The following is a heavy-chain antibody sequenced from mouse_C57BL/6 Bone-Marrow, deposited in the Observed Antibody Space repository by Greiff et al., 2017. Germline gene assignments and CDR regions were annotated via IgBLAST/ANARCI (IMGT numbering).Heavy chain of an antibody. CDR2: ISSGSSTI. CDR1: GFTFSDYG. J-gene: IGHJ4*01. V-gene: IGHV5-17*01. Sequence: EVMLVESGGGLVKPGGSLKLSCAASGFTFSDYGMHWVRQAPEKGLEWVAYISSGSSTIYYADTVKGRFTISRDNATNTLFLQLTSLRSENTAMYYCARLNAMDYWGQGTSVPVSS. CDR3: ARLNAMDY.